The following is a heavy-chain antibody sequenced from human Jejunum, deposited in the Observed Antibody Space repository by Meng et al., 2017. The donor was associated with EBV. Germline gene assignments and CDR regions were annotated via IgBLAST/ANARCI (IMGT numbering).Heavy chain of an antibody. CDR2: IYYSGST. V-gene: IGHV4-4*02. CDR1: GDCIDSGNW. J-gene: IGHJ4*02. Sequence: QVQLQVSGPGLVKPSGTLSLTCAGSGDCIDSGNWWSWVRQSPERGLEWIGEIYYSGSTNYNPSLKSRVTILVDRSENHFSLHLSSVTAADTAVYYCVRGGDYCLVYWGQGTLVTVSS. CDR3: VRGGDYCLVY. D-gene: IGHD2-21*02.